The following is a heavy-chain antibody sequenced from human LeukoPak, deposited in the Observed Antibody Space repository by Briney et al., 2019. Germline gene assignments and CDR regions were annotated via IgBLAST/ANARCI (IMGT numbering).Heavy chain of an antibody. V-gene: IGHV1-69*13. CDR2: IIPNFGTA. D-gene: IGHD2-15*01. CDR1: GGTFSSYA. Sequence: SVKVSCKASGGTFSSYAISWVRQAPGQGLEWMGGIIPNFGTANYAQKFQGRVTITADESTSTAYMELSSLRSEDTAVYYCAADPEYCSGGSCYQGYYYYYGMDVWGQGTTVTVSS. J-gene: IGHJ6*02. CDR3: AADPEYCSGGSCYQGYYYYYGMDV.